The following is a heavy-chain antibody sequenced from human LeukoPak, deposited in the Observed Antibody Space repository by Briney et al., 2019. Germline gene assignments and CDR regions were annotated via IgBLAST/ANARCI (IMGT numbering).Heavy chain of an antibody. J-gene: IGHJ4*02. D-gene: IGHD6-6*01. CDR1: GFTFSSYA. Sequence: GGSLRLSCAASGFTFSSYAMSWVRQAPGKGLEWVSAISGSGGSTYYADSVKGRFTISRDNSKNTLYLQMNSLRAEDTAVYYCAEDSGLYSSFFDYWGQGTLVTVSS. CDR2: ISGSGGST. V-gene: IGHV3-23*01. CDR3: AEDSGLYSSFFDY.